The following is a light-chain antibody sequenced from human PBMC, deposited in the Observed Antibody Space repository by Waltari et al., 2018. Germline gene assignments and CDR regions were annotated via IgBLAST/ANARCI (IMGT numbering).Light chain of an antibody. V-gene: IGLV2-14*03. J-gene: IGLJ2*01. CDR2: DVT. Sequence: QSASVSGSLGQSITISCTGTSSDVGSYAPVSWYQQYPGQAPKLIIYDVTKRPSGISSRFTGSKSDNTASLTISGLQAEDEAEYYCSSYRGTSPSVLFGGGTKLTVL. CDR3: SSYRGTSPSVL. CDR1: SSDVGSYAP.